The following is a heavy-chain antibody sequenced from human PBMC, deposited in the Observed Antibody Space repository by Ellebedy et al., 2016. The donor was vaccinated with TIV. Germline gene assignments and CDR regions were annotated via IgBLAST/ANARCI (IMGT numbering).Heavy chain of an antibody. CDR2: ISGSGGST. CDR1: GFTFSSYA. D-gene: IGHD3-10*01. CDR3: AKDWGLLWFGELFVDP. Sequence: GESLKISCAASGFTFSSYAMSWVRQAPGKGLEWVSAISGSGGSTYYADSVKGRFTISRDNSKNTLYLQMNSLRAEDTAVYYCAKDWGLLWFGELFVDPWGQGTLVTVSS. V-gene: IGHV3-23*01. J-gene: IGHJ5*02.